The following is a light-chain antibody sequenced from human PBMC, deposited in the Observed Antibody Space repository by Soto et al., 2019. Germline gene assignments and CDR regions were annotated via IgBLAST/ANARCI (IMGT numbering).Light chain of an antibody. CDR2: GAS. CDR3: QQYNKRWT. Sequence: EIVMTQSPATLSVSPGERLTLSCRASQSVNSNLAWYQQKPGQAPRLLIYGASTRATGIPARFSGSGCGTEFTLTISSLQSEDFAIYYCQQYNKRWTFGQGTKVEIK. V-gene: IGKV3-15*01. J-gene: IGKJ1*01. CDR1: QSVNSN.